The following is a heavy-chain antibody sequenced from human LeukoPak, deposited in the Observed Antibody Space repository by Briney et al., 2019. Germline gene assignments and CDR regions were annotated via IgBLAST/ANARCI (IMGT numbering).Heavy chain of an antibody. CDR1: GYTFTNFI. Sequence: GASVKVSCKASGYTFTNFIINWVRQAPGQGLEWMGWISTYNGDTDYAQKLQGRVTMTADTSTSTAYMEMRSLRSDDTAVYYCARDPGQYYDILTGYYTPYYFDYWGQGTLVTVSS. CDR3: ARDPGQYYDILTGYYTPYYFDY. D-gene: IGHD3-9*01. CDR2: ISTYNGDT. J-gene: IGHJ4*02. V-gene: IGHV1-18*01.